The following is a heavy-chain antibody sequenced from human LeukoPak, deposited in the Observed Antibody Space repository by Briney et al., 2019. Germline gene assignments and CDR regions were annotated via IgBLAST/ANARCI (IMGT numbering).Heavy chain of an antibody. V-gene: IGHV3-30*04. CDR3: ARGDIVVVVAATLEP. CDR2: ISYDGSNK. CDR1: GFTFSSYA. D-gene: IGHD2-15*01. J-gene: IGHJ5*02. Sequence: PGRSLRLSCAASGFTFSSYAMHWVRQAPGKGLEWVAAISYDGSNKYYADSVKGRFTISRDNSKNTLYLQMNSLRAEDTAVYYCARGDIVVVVAATLEPWGQGTLVTVSS.